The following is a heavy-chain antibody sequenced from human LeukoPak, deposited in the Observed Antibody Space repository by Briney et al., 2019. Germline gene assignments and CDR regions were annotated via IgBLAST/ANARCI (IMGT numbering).Heavy chain of an antibody. Sequence: XXXKVXXASLXETXIHWVRXAPGXXLXWMGGFDPEDGESIFAQRFQGRFSMTEDTSTDTAYMELRSLRPEDTAVYYCATADKWEPLDYWGQGTLVTVSS. CDR3: ATADKWEPLDY. D-gene: IGHD1-26*01. J-gene: IGHJ4*02. V-gene: IGHV1-24*01. CDR2: FDPEDGES. CDR1: XASLXETX.